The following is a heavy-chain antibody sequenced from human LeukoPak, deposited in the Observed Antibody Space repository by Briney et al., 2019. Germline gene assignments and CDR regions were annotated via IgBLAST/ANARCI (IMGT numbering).Heavy chain of an antibody. CDR3: ARDLREFYYYMDV. CDR2: INPNSGGT. V-gene: IGHV1-2*02. CDR1: GYTFTSYD. J-gene: IGHJ6*03. Sequence: ASVKVSCKASGYTFTSYDINWVRQATGQGLEWMGWINPNSGGTNYAQKFQGRVTMTRDTSISTAYMELSRLRSDDTAVYYCARDLREFYYYMDVWGKGTTVTVSS.